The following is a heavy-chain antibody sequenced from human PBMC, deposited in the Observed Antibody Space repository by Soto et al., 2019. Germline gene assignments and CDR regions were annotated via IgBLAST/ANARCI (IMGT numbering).Heavy chain of an antibody. J-gene: IGHJ4*02. Sequence: RRLPFAASGXSFGSYALSWVRQAPGKGLEWVSTISGSDGKTFYADSVKGRFSISRDTSQNTLYLQMNSLRADDTAIYYCARWSYLDYWGQGTRVTVSS. CDR3: ARWSYLDY. V-gene: IGHV3-23*01. D-gene: IGHD3-3*01. CDR1: GXSFGSYA. CDR2: ISGSDGKT.